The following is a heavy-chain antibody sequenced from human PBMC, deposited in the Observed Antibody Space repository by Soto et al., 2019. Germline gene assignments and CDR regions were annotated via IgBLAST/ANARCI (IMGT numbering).Heavy chain of an antibody. V-gene: IGHV4-39*01. CDR3: ARPYGSGSYYNLPYYYGMDV. J-gene: IGHJ6*02. CDR1: GGSVDSNRYY. Sequence: SETLSLTCTVSGGSVDSNRYYWAWIRQPPGKGLEWIGSIYYSGSTYYNPSLKSRVTISVDTSKNQFSLKLSSVTAADTAVYYCARPYGSGSYYNLPYYYGMDVWGQGTTVTVSS. D-gene: IGHD3-10*01. CDR2: IYYSGST.